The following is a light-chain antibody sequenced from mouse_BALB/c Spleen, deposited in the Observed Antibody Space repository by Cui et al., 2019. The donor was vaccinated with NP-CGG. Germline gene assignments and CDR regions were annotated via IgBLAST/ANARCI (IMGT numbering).Light chain of an antibody. V-gene: IGLV1*01. CDR1: TGAGTTSNY. J-gene: IGLJ1*01. CDR2: GTN. Sequence: QAVVTQESALTTSPGETVTLTCRSSTGAGTTSNYDNWVQEKPDHVCTGPIGGTNNRAPGVPARFSGSLIGDKAALTITGAQTEDEAIYFCALWYSNHWVFGGGTKLTVL. CDR3: ALWYSNHWV.